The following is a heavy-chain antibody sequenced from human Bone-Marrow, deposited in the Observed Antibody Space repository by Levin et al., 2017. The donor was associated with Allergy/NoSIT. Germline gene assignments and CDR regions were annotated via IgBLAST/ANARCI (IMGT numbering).Heavy chain of an antibody. CDR1: GASISSHY. CDR2: IYYTGSA. D-gene: IGHD2/OR15-2a*01. CDR3: ARDLQVDLNGPQEQSFFYYGMDV. V-gene: IGHV4-59*11. J-gene: IGHJ6*02. Sequence: SETLSLTCTVSGASISSHYWSWIRQPPGKGLEWIGYIYYTGSANYNPSLKSRVTISVDMSKNQFSLKLSSVTAADTAVYYCARDLQVDLNGPQEQSFFYYGMDVWGQGTTVTVSS.